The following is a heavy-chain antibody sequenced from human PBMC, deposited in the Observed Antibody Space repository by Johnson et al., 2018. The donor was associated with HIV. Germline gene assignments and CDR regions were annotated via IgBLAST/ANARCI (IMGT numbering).Heavy chain of an antibody. J-gene: IGHJ3*02. Sequence: QVQLVESGGGVVQPGRSLRLSCAASGFSLSSYAMHWVRQAPGKGLEWVAGISYDGSNKYYADSVKGRFTISRDNSKNTLYLQMNSLRAEDTAVYYCAKFGATVITPRCEAFDIWGQGTLVTVSS. CDR3: AKFGATVITPRCEAFDI. D-gene: IGHD4-23*01. V-gene: IGHV3-30*18. CDR1: GFSLSSYA. CDR2: ISYDGSNK.